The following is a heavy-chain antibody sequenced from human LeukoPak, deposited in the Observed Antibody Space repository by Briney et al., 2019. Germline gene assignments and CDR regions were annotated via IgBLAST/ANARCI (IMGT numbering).Heavy chain of an antibody. J-gene: IGHJ5*02. CDR1: GYTFTSYG. V-gene: IGHV1-46*01. CDR3: ARDNSVGETAWWFDP. CDR2: INPSGSSA. D-gene: IGHD1-26*01. Sequence: ASVKVSCKASGYTFTSYGISWVRQAPGQGLEWMGFINPSGSSAAYAQKFQGRLTMTRDMFTSTDYMELTSLTSDDTAVYYCARDNSVGETAWWFDPWGQGTLVAVSS.